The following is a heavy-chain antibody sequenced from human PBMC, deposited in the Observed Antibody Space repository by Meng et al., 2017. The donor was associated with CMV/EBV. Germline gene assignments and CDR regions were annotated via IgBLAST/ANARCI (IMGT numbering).Heavy chain of an antibody. D-gene: IGHD3-22*01. CDR1: GSIFSDYY. V-gene: IGHV3-11*01. CDR2: ISSSGASI. CDR3: ARDETATQSERSAYSPDAFDI. J-gene: IGHJ3*02. Sequence: GESLKISCVGSGSIFSDYYMSWIRQAPGKGLEIVSDISSSGASIYYADSVEGRFTISRDNARNSLYLQMNTLRAEDTAVYYCARDETATQSERSAYSPDAFDIWGQGTMVTVSS.